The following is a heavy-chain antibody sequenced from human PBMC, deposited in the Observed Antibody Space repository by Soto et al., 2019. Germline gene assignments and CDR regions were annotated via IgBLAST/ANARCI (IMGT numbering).Heavy chain of an antibody. D-gene: IGHD4-4*01. CDR2: ISNDGTKK. J-gene: IGHJ4*02. CDR1: GFAFTHYG. Sequence: PGGSLRLSCAASGFAFTHYGFHWVRQAPGKGLEWVAHISNDGTKKFYADSVKGRFTISRDNSETTVYLHLTSLRPDDTALFYCARDVAMPTGLGLGYWGQGTLVTVSS. V-gene: IGHV3-30*03. CDR3: ARDVAMPTGLGLGY.